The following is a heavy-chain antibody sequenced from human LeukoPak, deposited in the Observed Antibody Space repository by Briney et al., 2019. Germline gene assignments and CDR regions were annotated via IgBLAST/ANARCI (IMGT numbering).Heavy chain of an antibody. CDR3: AKIPNTISWYFDF. CDR2: ISSSSSYI. Sequence: GRSLRLSWAASGFTFSSYSMSWVRQAPGKGLGLVSSISSSSSYIYYADSVKGPFTIYRDNAKNSLYLQMSSLRAEDTAVYYCAKIPNTISWYFDFWGQGTLVTVSS. J-gene: IGHJ4*02. D-gene: IGHD6-13*01. CDR1: GFTFSSYS. V-gene: IGHV3-21*04.